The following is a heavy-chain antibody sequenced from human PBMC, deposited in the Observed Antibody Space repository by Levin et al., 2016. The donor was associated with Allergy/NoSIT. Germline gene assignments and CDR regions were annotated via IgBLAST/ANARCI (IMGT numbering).Heavy chain of an antibody. CDR3: ASSEDIVVVVAARR. J-gene: IGHJ4*02. CDR2: ISGSGGST. V-gene: IGHV3-23*01. D-gene: IGHD2-15*01. Sequence: WIRQPPGKGLEWVSAISGSGGSTYYADSVKGRFTISRDNSKNTLYLQMNSLRAEDTAVYYCASSEDIVVVVAARRWGQGTLVTVSS.